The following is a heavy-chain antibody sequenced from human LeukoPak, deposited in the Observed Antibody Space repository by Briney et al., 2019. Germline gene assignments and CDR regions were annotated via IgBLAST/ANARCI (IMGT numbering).Heavy chain of an antibody. CDR2: ISGSGGST. D-gene: IGHD6-13*01. CDR3: AKDGKRYSSSATFDY. J-gene: IGHJ4*02. Sequence: GSLRLPCAASGFTFSSYAMSWVRQAPGKGLEWVSAISGSGGSTYYADSVKGRFTISRDNSKNTLYLQMNSLRAEDTAVYYCAKDGKRYSSSATFDYWGQGTLVTVSS. CDR1: GFTFSSYA. V-gene: IGHV3-23*01.